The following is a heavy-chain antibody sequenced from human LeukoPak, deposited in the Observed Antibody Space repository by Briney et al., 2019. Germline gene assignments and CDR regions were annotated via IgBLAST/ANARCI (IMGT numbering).Heavy chain of an antibody. CDR3: VKTFQYSSNWYDY. CDR1: GFTFGSHA. J-gene: IGHJ5*01. V-gene: IGHV3-23*01. Sequence: GGSLRLSCVASGFTFGSHAMSWVRQAPGKGLEWVSSISAGGGGTSYADSVKGRITISRDNSKNTVYLQMNSLRAEDTAVYFCVKTFQYSSNWYDYWGQGTLVTVSS. D-gene: IGHD6-6*01. CDR2: ISAGGGGT.